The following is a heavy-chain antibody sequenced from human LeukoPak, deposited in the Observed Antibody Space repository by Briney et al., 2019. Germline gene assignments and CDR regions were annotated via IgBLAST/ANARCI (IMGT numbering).Heavy chain of an antibody. V-gene: IGHV4-39*01. J-gene: IGHJ4*02. CDR1: GDSINNRSYY. D-gene: IGHD2-8*01. CDR2: IYYGGTS. Sequence: SETLSLTCTVSGDSINNRSYYWGWIRHPPGKGLEWIGSIYYGGTSFYNPSLKSRVAISVDTSKNQFSLSLSSVTAADTAVYYCARQGGVRPAFDYWGQGTLAPVSS. CDR3: ARQGGVRPAFDY.